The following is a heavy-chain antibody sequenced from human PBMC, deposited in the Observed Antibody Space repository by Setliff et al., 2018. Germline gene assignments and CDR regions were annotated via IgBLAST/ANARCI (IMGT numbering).Heavy chain of an antibody. CDR3: ARGVSGGSSPPRS. CDR1: GDSISSATNY. CDR2: IDPSGSSGGT. V-gene: IGHV4-61*09. D-gene: IGHD2-15*01. J-gene: IGHJ5*02. Sequence: SETLSLTCTVSGDSISSATNYWSWIRQPAGKGLEWIGHIDPSGSSGGTNYNTSLKSRVTMSVDMSKNQFSLQLTSLTAADTAVYYGARGVSGGSSPPRSWGRGTLVTFSS.